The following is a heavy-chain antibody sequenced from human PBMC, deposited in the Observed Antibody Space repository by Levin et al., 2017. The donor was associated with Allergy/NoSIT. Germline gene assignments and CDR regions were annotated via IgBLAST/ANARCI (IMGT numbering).Heavy chain of an antibody. CDR3: TRTYCGGDCYHFHYYGMDV. V-gene: IGHV3-74*01. CDR2: INSDGSST. J-gene: IGHJ6*02. Sequence: GGSLRLSCAASGFTFSSYWIHWVRQAPGKGLVWVSRINSDGSSTTYADSVKGRFTISRDSAKNTLYLQMNSLRAEDTAVYYCTRTYCGGDCYHFHYYGMDVWGQGTTVTVSS. CDR1: GFTFSSYW. D-gene: IGHD2-21*02.